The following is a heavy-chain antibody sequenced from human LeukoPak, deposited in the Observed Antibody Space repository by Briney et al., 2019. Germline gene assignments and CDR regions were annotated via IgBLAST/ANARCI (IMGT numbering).Heavy chain of an antibody. CDR2: IIPIFGTA. CDR3: ARDMVGDFWSGYLNY. J-gene: IGHJ4*02. CDR1: GGTFSSYA. D-gene: IGHD3-3*01. V-gene: IGHV1-69*13. Sequence: ASVKVSCKASGGTFSSYAISWVRQAPGQGLEWMGGIIPIFGTANYAQKFQGRVTITADESTSTAYMELSSLRSEDTAVYYCARDMVGDFWSGYLNYWGRETLVTVFS.